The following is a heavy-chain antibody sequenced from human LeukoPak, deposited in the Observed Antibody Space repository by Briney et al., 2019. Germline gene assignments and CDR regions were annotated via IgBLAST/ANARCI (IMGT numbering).Heavy chain of an antibody. D-gene: IGHD6-13*01. CDR2: INPNSGGT. CDR3: ARYSSSWYRGVDWFDP. J-gene: IGHJ5*02. CDR1: GYTFTGYY. Sequence: ASVKVSCKASGYTFTGYYMHWVRQAPGQGLEWMGWINPNSGGTNYAQKFQGRVTMTRDTSISTAYMELSRLRSDDTAVYYCARYSSSWYRGVDWFDPWGQGTLVTVSS. V-gene: IGHV1-2*02.